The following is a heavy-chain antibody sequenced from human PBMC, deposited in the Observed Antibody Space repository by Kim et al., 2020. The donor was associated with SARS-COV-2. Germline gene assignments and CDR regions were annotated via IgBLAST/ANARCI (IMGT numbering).Heavy chain of an antibody. CDR1: GGSFSGYY. D-gene: IGHD3-9*01. J-gene: IGHJ6*02. CDR2: ITHNGGN. Sequence: SETLSLTCAVYGGSFSGYYWSWIRQPPGKGLEWIGEITHNGGNNYHPSLKSRVIISGDASKNQYSLKLTSVTAADTAVYYCAREPRFFDWTLSGYYYGMDVWGQGPTVTVSS. CDR3: AREPRFFDWTLSGYYYGMDV. V-gene: IGHV4-34*01.